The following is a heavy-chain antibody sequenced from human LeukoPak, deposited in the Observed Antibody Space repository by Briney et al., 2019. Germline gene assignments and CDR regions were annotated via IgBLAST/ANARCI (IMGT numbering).Heavy chain of an antibody. D-gene: IGHD1-26*01. CDR2: INPNSGGT. V-gene: IGHV1-2*02. Sequence: GASVKVSCKASGYTFTGYYMHWVRQAPGQGLEWMGWINPNSGGTNYAQKFQGRVTMTRDTSISTAYMELSSLRSEDTAVYYCATGVPGSGSYTGNEFDYWGQGTLVTVSS. CDR3: ATGVPGSGSYTGNEFDY. J-gene: IGHJ4*02. CDR1: GYTFTGYY.